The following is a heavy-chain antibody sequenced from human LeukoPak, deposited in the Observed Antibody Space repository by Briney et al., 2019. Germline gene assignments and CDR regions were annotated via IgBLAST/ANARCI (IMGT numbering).Heavy chain of an antibody. V-gene: IGHV1-69*05. Sequence: SVKVSCKASGGTFSSYAISWVRQAPGQGLEWMGVIIPIFGTANCAQKFQGRVTITTDESTSTAYMELSSLRSEDTAVYNCARGGCSSTSCPVDYWGQGTLVTVSS. J-gene: IGHJ4*02. CDR2: IIPIFGTA. D-gene: IGHD2-2*01. CDR1: GGTFSSYA. CDR3: ARGGCSSTSCPVDY.